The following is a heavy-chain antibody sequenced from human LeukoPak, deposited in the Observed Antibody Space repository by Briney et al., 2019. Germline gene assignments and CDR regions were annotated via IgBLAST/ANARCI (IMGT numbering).Heavy chain of an antibody. CDR1: GFAFSSYA. Sequence: PGGSLRLSCAASGFAFSSYAMSWVRQAPGKGLEWVSAISGSGGSTYYADSVKGRFTISRDNSKNTLYLQMNSLRAEDTAVYYCASFYRIAAAGPTGGDWYYYGMDVWGQGTTVTVSS. CDR2: ISGSGGST. V-gene: IGHV3-23*01. CDR3: ASFYRIAAAGPTGGDWYYYGMDV. D-gene: IGHD6-13*01. J-gene: IGHJ6*02.